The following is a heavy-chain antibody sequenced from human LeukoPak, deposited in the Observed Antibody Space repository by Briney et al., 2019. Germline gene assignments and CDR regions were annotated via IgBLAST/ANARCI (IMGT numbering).Heavy chain of an antibody. J-gene: IGHJ4*02. CDR1: GFTVSSNY. CDR3: ARDRVDY. D-gene: IGHD6-6*01. V-gene: IGHV3-66*02. Sequence: GGSLRLSCAASGFTVSSNYMTWVRQAPGRGLEWVSVIYSGGSTYYADSVKGRFTISRDNSKNTLYLQMNSLRTEDTAVYYCARDRVDYWGQGTLVTISS. CDR2: IYSGGST.